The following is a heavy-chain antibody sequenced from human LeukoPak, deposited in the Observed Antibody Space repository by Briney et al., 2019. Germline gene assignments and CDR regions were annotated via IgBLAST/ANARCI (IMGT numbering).Heavy chain of an antibody. CDR1: GFSFSSYA. CDR3: ARDPNPLRYFDWQNTHAEYFQH. CDR2: ISNDGSNT. Sequence: PGGSLRLSCAASGFSFSSYAMHWVRQAPGKGLEGVAVISNDGSNTYYADSVKGRFTISRDNAKNSLYLQMNSLRAEDTAVYYCARDPNPLRYFDWQNTHAEYFQHWGQGTLVTVSS. J-gene: IGHJ1*01. D-gene: IGHD3-9*01. V-gene: IGHV3-30-3*01.